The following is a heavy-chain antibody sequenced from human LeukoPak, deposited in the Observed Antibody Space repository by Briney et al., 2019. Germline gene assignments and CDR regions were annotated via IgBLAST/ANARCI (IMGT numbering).Heavy chain of an antibody. CDR3: TRQLGQLWAYEDY. V-gene: IGHV3-20*04. CDR1: GFTFSSCE. Sequence: GGSLRLSCAASGFTFSSCEMNWVRQAPGKGLEWVSGINWNGGSTGYADSVKGRFTISRDNAKNSLYLQMNSLRAEDTALYYCTRQLGQLWAYEDYWGQGTLVTVSS. D-gene: IGHD5-18*01. J-gene: IGHJ4*02. CDR2: INWNGGST.